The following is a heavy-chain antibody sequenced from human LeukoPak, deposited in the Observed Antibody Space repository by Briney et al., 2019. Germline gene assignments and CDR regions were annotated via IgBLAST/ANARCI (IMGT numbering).Heavy chain of an antibody. Sequence: SETLSLTCTASGGSLRGHYWSWIRQPPGKTLEWIGYVSVTGRTKYQPSLQSRVTRSIDTSKRQCSLKLTSVTSADTAVCSCERLLDNDMSGDPDTFDVWGQGTTVIVSS. J-gene: IGHJ3*01. CDR3: ERLLDNDMSGDPDTFDV. CDR2: VSVTGRT. V-gene: IGHV4-59*11. D-gene: IGHD3-22*01. CDR1: GGSLRGHY.